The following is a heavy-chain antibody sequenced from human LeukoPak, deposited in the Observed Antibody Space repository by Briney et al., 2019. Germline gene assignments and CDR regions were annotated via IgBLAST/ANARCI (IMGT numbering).Heavy chain of an antibody. Sequence: GGSLRLSCVGSGFTFSSYWMSWVRQAPGKGLEWVASIKEYGSEKYYVDSVKGRFTASRDDAKNSLYLQMTSLRAEDTAVYYCARHLVEGYTRKWFDLWGQGTLVTVSS. CDR1: GFTFSSYW. D-gene: IGHD5-12*01. CDR3: ARHLVEGYTRKWFDL. V-gene: IGHV3-7*01. CDR2: IKEYGSEK. J-gene: IGHJ5*02.